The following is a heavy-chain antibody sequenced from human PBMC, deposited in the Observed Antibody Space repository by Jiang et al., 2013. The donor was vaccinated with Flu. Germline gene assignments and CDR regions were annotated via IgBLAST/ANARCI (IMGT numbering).Heavy chain of an antibody. CDR1: GFTFSSYG. CDR2: ISYDGSNK. V-gene: IGHV3-30*18. Sequence: ASGFTFSSYGMHWVRQAPGKGLEWVAVISYDGSNKYYADSVKGRFTISRDNSKNTLYLQMNSLRAEDTAVYYCAKDSRDWYFDLWGRGTLVTVSS. J-gene: IGHJ2*01. CDR3: AKDSRDWYFDL.